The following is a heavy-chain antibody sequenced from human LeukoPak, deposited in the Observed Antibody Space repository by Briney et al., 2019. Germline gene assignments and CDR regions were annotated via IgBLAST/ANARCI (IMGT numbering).Heavy chain of an antibody. V-gene: IGHV3-30-3*01. CDR3: ARAAAETGAFRDNWFDP. Sequence: PGGSLRLPCVASGFTFSRYDMHWVRQAPGKGLEWVAVIAYDGNNKIYADSVKGRFTISRDNSKNTLYLQMNSLRPEDTALYYCARAAAETGAFRDNWFDPWGQGTLVTVSS. CDR2: IAYDGNNK. CDR1: GFTFSRYD. D-gene: IGHD6-19*01. J-gene: IGHJ5*02.